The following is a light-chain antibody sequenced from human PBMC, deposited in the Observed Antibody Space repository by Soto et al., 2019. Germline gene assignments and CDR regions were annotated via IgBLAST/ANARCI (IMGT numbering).Light chain of an antibody. V-gene: IGKV3-20*01. CDR2: GTS. J-gene: IGKJ1*01. CDR1: QGVDNNY. CDR3: HQFQNSPWT. Sequence: EIVLTQSPGTLSLSPGERGTLSCRPSQGVDNNYLVWYQQKPGQAPRLLIFGTSSRATGIPDRFSGRGSGTHFTLTINRLEPEDVAVYYCHQFQNSPWTFGQGTKVDIK.